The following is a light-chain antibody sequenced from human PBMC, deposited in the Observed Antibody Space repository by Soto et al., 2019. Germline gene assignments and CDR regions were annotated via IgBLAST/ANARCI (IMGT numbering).Light chain of an antibody. CDR3: QQYDNLPLT. CDR1: QDINNY. V-gene: IGKV1-33*01. Sequence: DIQMTQSPSSLSASVGGRVTITCQASQDINNYLNLYQQKPRKAPKLLIYDASNLEIGVPSRFSGSRSGTDFTFTISSLQPEDIAAYYCQQYDNLPLTFGGGTKVEIK. CDR2: DAS. J-gene: IGKJ4*01.